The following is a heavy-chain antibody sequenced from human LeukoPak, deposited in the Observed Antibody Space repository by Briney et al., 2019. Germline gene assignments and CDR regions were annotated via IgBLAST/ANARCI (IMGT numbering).Heavy chain of an antibody. CDR1: GGSISTYY. CDR2: INHSGST. D-gene: IGHD3-16*01. Sequence: SETLSLTCTLSGGSISTYYWSWVRQPPGEGLEWIGEINHSGSTNYNPSLKSRVTISVDTSKNQFSLKLSSVTAADTAAYYCARRAKIMITFGGVMGPFDYWGQGTLVTVSS. CDR3: ARRAKIMITFGGVMGPFDY. J-gene: IGHJ4*02. V-gene: IGHV4-34*01.